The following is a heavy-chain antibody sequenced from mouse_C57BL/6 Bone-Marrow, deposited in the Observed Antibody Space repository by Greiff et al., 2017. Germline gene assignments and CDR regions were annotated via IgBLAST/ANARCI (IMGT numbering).Heavy chain of an antibody. J-gene: IGHJ4*01. D-gene: IGHD2-5*01. CDR2: IYPRSGNT. CDR3: ARWRSYSKPRAMGY. V-gene: IGHV1-81*01. Sequence: QVQLQQSGAELARPGASVKLSCKASGYTFTSYGISWVKQRTGQGLEWIGEIYPRSGNTYYNEKFKGKATLTADKSSSTAYMELRSLTSEDSAVYFCARWRSYSKPRAMGYWGQGTSVTVSS. CDR1: GYTFTSYG.